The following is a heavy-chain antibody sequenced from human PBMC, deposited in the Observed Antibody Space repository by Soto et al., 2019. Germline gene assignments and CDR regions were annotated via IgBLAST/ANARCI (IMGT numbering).Heavy chain of an antibody. Sequence: QVQLVESGGGVVQPGRSLRLSCAASGFTFSNYAMYWVRQAPGKGLEWVAVISYDGNNKYYADSVKGRFTISRDNSKNTLYLQVNSLRAEETAVYYCARAGCDGGNCYTLVGLRYGMDVWGHGTTVTVSS. CDR3: ARAGCDGGNCYTLVGLRYGMDV. CDR1: GFTFSNYA. J-gene: IGHJ6*02. D-gene: IGHD2-15*01. CDR2: ISYDGNNK. V-gene: IGHV3-30-3*01.